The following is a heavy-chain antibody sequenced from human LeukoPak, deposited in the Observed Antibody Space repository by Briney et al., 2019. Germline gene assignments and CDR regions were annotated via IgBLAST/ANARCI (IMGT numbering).Heavy chain of an antibody. CDR2: ISYHGNQK. Sequence: PGGSLRLSCAASGFTFSSYSMNWVRQAPGKGLEWVAVISYHGNQKNYAESVQGRFTVSRDNSNNTLYLEVNSLRPEDTAVYYCAIPAWTRGAALGYWGQGTLVTVSS. CDR1: GFTFSSYS. CDR3: AIPAWTRGAALGY. V-gene: IGHV3-30*03. D-gene: IGHD3-10*01. J-gene: IGHJ4*02.